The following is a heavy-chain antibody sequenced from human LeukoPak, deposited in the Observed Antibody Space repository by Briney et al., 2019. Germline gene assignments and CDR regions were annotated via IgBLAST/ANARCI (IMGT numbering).Heavy chain of an antibody. CDR3: ARHVGGGYYYDSSGYYYFDY. D-gene: IGHD3-22*01. V-gene: IGHV5-51*01. CDR1: GYSFTSYW. Sequence: GESLKISCKGSGYSFTSYWIGWVRQMPGKGLEWMGIIYPGDSDTRYSPSFQGQVTISADKSISTAYLQWSSLKASDTAMYYCARHVGGGYYYDSSGYYYFDYWGQGTLVTVSS. J-gene: IGHJ4*02. CDR2: IYPGDSDT.